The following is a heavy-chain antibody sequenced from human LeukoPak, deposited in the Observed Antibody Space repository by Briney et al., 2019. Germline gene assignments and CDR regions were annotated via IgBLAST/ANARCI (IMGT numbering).Heavy chain of an antibody. CDR1: EFTFSAYG. V-gene: IGHV3-30*02. CDR3: AKDAQYYDFWSGWNNTYYYYMDV. J-gene: IGHJ6*03. Sequence: GGSLRLSCAASEFTFSAYGMHRVRQAPGKGLEWVAFIRYDGSNKYSADSVKGRFTIARDNSKNTLYLQMNSLRAEDTAVYYCAKDAQYYDFWSGWNNTYYYYMDVWGKGTTVTVSS. D-gene: IGHD3-3*01. CDR2: IRYDGSNK.